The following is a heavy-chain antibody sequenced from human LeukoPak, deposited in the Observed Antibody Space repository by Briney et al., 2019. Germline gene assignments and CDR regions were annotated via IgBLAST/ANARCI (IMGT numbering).Heavy chain of an antibody. V-gene: IGHV4-39*07. CDR3: ARDHRDGYNFARRPFGY. D-gene: IGHD5-24*01. J-gene: IGHJ4*02. CDR1: GDSISSSDYY. Sequence: SETPSLTRTVSGDSISSSDYYWGWIRQPPGKGLEWIGSIYYSGSTYYNPSLKSRVTISVDTSKNQFSLKLSSVTAADTVVYYCARDHRDGYNFARRPFGYWGQGTLVTVSS. CDR2: IYYSGST.